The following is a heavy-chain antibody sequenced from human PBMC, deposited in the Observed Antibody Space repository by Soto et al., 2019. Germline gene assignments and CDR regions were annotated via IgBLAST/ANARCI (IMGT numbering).Heavy chain of an antibody. V-gene: IGHV2-26*02. CDR1: GFSLSDVSVG. CDR3: ERIRGAFGSDY. CDR2: IFSNDEQ. D-gene: IGHD1-26*01. J-gene: IGHJ4*02. Sequence: QVTLKESGPVLVKPTETLTLTCTVSGFSLSDVSVGVSWIRQPPGKALEWLAHIFSNDEQSYSTSLKSRLTISKDTSKSQVVLTMTSMDPVDTGKYYCERIRGAFGSDYWGQGTLVTVSS.